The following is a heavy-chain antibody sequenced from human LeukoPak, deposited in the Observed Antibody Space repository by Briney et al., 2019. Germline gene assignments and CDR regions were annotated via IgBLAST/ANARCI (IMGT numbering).Heavy chain of an antibody. D-gene: IGHD2-2*01. CDR2: ISYDGSNK. Sequence: QTGGSLRLSCAASGFTFSSYGMHWVRQAPGKGLEWVAVISYDGSNKYYADSVKGRFTISRDNSKNTLYLQMNSLRAEDTAVYYCARHLPAGGWGQGTLVTVSS. V-gene: IGHV3-30*03. CDR3: ARHLPAGG. CDR1: GFTFSSYG. J-gene: IGHJ4*02.